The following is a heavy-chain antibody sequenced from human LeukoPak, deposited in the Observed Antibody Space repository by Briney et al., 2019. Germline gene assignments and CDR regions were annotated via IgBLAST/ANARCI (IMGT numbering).Heavy chain of an antibody. V-gene: IGHV1-69*13. CDR2: IIPIFGTA. CDR3: ARGYYYGSGSYYNWHYYYYMDV. D-gene: IGHD3-10*01. J-gene: IGHJ6*03. Sequence: ASVKVSCKTSGGTFSSYAISWVRQAPGQGLEWMGGIIPIFGTANYAQNFQGRVTITADESTSTAYMELSSLRSEDTAVYYCARGYYYGSGSYYNWHYYYYMDVWGKGTTVTISS. CDR1: GGTFSSYA.